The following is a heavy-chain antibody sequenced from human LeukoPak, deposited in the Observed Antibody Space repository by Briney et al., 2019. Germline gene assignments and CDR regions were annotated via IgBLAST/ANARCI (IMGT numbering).Heavy chain of an antibody. V-gene: IGHV1-69*05. CDR3: AKGAAYGDT. CDR2: VIPTFDTP. J-gene: IGHJ4*02. CDR1: GGTFSSYA. Sequence: GASVKVSCKASGGTFSSYAISWVRQAPGLGLEWMGAVIPTFDTPNYAQKIQGRVTITTDESTSTAYMELSSLRSEDTAMYYCAKGAAYGDTWGQGTLVTVSS. D-gene: IGHD4-17*01.